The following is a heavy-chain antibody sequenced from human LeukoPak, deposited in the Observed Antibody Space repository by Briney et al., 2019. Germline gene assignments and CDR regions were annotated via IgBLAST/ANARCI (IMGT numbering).Heavy chain of an antibody. Sequence: SETLSLTCTVSGGSISSSSYYWGWIRQPPGKGLEWIGYIYYSGSTYYNPSLKSRVTISVDTSKNQFSLKLSSVTAADTAVYYCAREGSGSWGQGTLVTVSS. CDR3: AREGSGS. CDR1: GGSISSSSYY. D-gene: IGHD3-10*01. V-gene: IGHV4-30-4*08. J-gene: IGHJ4*02. CDR2: IYYSGST.